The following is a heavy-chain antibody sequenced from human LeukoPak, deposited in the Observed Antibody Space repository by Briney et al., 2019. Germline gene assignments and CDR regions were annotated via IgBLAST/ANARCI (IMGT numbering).Heavy chain of an antibody. CDR2: ISSSSNTK. V-gene: IGHV3-48*01. D-gene: IGHD3-10*01. CDR1: GFTFSNYN. Sequence: GRSLRLSCAASGFTFSNYNMNWVRQAPGKGLEWISYISSSSNTKYYADSVKGRFTISRDNAKNSLYLQMNSLRAEDTAVYYCARDTPYYYGSGNYWAFDIWGQGTMVTVSS. CDR3: ARDTPYYYGSGNYWAFDI. J-gene: IGHJ3*02.